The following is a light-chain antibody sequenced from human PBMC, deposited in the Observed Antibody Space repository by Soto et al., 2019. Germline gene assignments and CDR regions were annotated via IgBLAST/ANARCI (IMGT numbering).Light chain of an antibody. CDR2: EVS. CDR1: SSDVGGYNY. V-gene: IGLV2-8*01. CDR3: SSYAGSNNRV. J-gene: IGLJ2*01. Sequence: QSALTQPTSATGSTGQSVTISCTGTSSDVGGYNYVSWYQQHPGKAPKLMMYEVSKRPSGVPDRFSGSKSGNTASLTVSGLQAEDEADYYCSSYAGSNNRVFGGGTKLTV.